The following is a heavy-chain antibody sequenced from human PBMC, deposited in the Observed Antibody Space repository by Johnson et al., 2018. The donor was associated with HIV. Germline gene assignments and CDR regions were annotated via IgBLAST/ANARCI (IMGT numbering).Heavy chain of an antibody. CDR1: GFTVSSNY. Sequence: VQLVESGGGLIQPGGSLRLSCAASGFTVSSNYMNWVRQAPGKGLEWVSVIYSGGSTFYADSVKGRFTISRDSSQNTLYLQMNNLRAEATAVYYCARDPLTLTTTLDAFDLWGQGTMVTVSS. CDR3: ARDPLTLTTTLDAFDL. D-gene: IGHD4-17*01. V-gene: IGHV3-53*01. J-gene: IGHJ3*01. CDR2: IYSGGST.